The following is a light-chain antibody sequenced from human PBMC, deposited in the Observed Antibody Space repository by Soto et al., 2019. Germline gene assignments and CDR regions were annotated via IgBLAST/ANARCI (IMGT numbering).Light chain of an antibody. Sequence: QSVLTQPASVSGSPGQSITISCTGTSSDVGSYNLVSWYQQHPGKAPKLMIYEVSKRPSGVSNRFSVSKSGNTASLTISGLQAEDEADYYCCSYAGSSTPYVFGTGTKVTVL. V-gene: IGLV2-23*02. CDR2: EVS. J-gene: IGLJ1*01. CDR3: CSYAGSSTPYV. CDR1: SSDVGSYNL.